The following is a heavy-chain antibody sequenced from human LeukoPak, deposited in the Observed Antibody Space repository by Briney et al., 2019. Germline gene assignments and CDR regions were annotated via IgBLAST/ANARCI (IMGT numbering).Heavy chain of an antibody. D-gene: IGHD5-12*01. J-gene: IGHJ3*02. CDR1: GGTFSIYA. Sequence: GASVTVSCKASGGTFSIYAISWVRQAPGQGLEWMGGIIPIFGTANYAQKFQGRVTITADESTSTAYMELSSLRSEDTAVYYCAREWLQGAFDIWGQGTMVTVSS. CDR2: IIPIFGTA. V-gene: IGHV1-69*13. CDR3: AREWLQGAFDI.